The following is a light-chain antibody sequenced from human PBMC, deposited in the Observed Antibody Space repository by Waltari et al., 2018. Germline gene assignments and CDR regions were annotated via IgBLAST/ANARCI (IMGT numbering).Light chain of an antibody. Sequence: DIQMTQSPSSLSAFVGDRVTITCRASQIISNYLNWYQQKPGKAPKLLIYAASSLQGGVPPRFSGSGSGTDFSLTISSLQPEDFGTYYCQQSYNNPLTFGGGTRVEIK. CDR2: AAS. V-gene: IGKV1-39*01. J-gene: IGKJ4*01. CDR3: QQSYNNPLT. CDR1: QIISNY.